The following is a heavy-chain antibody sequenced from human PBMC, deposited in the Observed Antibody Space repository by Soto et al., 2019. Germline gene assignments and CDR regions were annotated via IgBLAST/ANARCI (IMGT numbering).Heavy chain of an antibody. J-gene: IGHJ4*02. CDR1: GFTFSSYA. V-gene: IGHV3-23*01. CDR2: ISGSGIST. Sequence: GGSLRLSCAASGFTFSSYAMTWIRQAPGKGLEWVSSISGSGISTYYADSVKGRFTISRDNSKNTLYLQMNSLRAEDAAVYYCAKSAGSNAYYPNDYWGQGTLVTVSS. D-gene: IGHD3-16*01. CDR3: AKSAGSNAYYPNDY.